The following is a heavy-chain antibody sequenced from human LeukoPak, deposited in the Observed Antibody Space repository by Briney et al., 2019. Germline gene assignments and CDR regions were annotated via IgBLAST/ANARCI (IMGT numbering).Heavy chain of an antibody. CDR1: GYTFTSYY. CDR2: INPSGGST. D-gene: IGHD1-26*01. V-gene: IGHV1-46*01. CDR3: AREPYSGSLDY. Sequence: ASVKASCKASGYTFTSYYMHWVRQAPGQGLEWMGIINPSGGSTSYAQKLQGRVTMTRDMSTSTVYMELSSLRSEDTAVYYCAREPYSGSLDYWGQGTLVTVSS. J-gene: IGHJ4*02.